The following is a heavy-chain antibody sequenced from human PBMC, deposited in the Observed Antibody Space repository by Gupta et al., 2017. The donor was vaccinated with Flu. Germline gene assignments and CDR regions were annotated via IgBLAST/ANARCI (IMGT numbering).Heavy chain of an antibody. CDR2: IRNKANSYTT. CDR3: SRGETGPSPPGRNDC. Sequence: EVRLMESGRGLVQPGGSLRLSCVVSGFTFSEHYMDWIRQAPGKGLEWVGRIRNKANSYTTEYAASVKDRFTITRDDSKDSLYLQMNSLNNGDTAVYYCSRGETGPSPPGRNDCWGQGTLVTVSA. J-gene: IGHJ4*02. CDR1: GFTFSEHY. D-gene: IGHD2-8*02. V-gene: IGHV3-72*01.